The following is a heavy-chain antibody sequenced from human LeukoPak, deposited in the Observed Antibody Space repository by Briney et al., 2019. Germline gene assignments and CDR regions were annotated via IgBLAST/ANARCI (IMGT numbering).Heavy chain of an antibody. V-gene: IGHV3-7*01. CDR2: IKRDGSEK. Sequence: GGSLRLSCAASGFTFSNSWMSWVRQAPGKGLEWVANIKRDGSEKYYVDSVKGRFTISRDNAKSSLFLQMNSLRADDTAVYYCERSAGYWGQGTLVTVPS. CDR3: ERSAGY. J-gene: IGHJ4*02. CDR1: GFTFSNSW.